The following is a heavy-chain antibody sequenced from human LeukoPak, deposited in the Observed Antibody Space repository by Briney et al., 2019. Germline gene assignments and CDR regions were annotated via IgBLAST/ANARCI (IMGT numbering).Heavy chain of an antibody. CDR3: AIDRGSSGWYYFDY. CDR2: FDPEDGER. D-gene: IGHD6-19*01. J-gene: IGHJ4*02. CDR1: GYTLTEFS. V-gene: IGHV1-24*01. Sequence: ASVKVSCKVSGYTLTEFSMHWVRQAPGKGLEWMGGFDPEDGERVYAQKFQGRVTMTEDTSTDTAYMELSSLRSEDTAVYYCAIDRGSSGWYYFDYWGRGTLVTVSS.